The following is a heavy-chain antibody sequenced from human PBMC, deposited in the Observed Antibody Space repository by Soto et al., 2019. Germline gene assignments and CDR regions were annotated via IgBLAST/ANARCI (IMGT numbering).Heavy chain of an antibody. Sequence: EVQLVESGGGLVQPGGSLRLSCAASGFTFSSYWMHWVRQAPGKGLVWVSRINSDGSSTSYADSVKGRFTISRDNAKNTLYLQMNSLRAEDTAVYYCARLEEVTAPNYYYYYGMDVWRQGTTVTVSS. V-gene: IGHV3-74*01. CDR3: ARLEEVTAPNYYYYYGMDV. CDR2: INSDGSST. D-gene: IGHD2-21*02. CDR1: GFTFSSYW. J-gene: IGHJ6*02.